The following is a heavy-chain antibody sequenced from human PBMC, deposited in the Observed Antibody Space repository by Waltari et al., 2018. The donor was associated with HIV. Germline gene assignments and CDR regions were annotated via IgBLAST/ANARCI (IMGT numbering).Heavy chain of an antibody. CDR2: IKYRGNT. Sequence: QLQLQESGPGLVRPSETLSLTCTVSGGFISGSPYYWGWIRQTPERGLEWIGSIKYRGNTFYKSSLKSRATMSIDTSKNQFSLRLNSLTAADTAVYYCMRRDDCISGHCPFDYWGQGILVTVSS. D-gene: IGHD2-15*01. CDR1: GGFISGSPYY. J-gene: IGHJ4*02. CDR3: MRRDDCISGHCPFDY. V-gene: IGHV4-39*01.